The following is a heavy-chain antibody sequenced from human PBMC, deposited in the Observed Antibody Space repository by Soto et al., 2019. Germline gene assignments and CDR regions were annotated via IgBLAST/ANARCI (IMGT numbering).Heavy chain of an antibody. V-gene: IGHV1-69*02. CDR3: GGPSVWVRESYDAFDI. CDR1: GGTFSSYT. J-gene: IGHJ3*02. D-gene: IGHD3-10*01. CDR2: IIPILGIA. Sequence: QVQLVQSGAEVKKPGSSVKVSCKASGGTFSSYTISWVRQAPGQGLEWMGRIIPILGIANYAQKFQGRVTITADKSTSTAYMELSSLRSEDTAVYYCGGPSVWVRESYDAFDIWGQGTMVTVSS.